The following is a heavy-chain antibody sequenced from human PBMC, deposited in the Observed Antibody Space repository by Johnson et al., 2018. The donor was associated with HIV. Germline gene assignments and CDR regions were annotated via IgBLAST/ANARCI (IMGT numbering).Heavy chain of an antibody. Sequence: QEQLVESGGGVVQPGRSLRLSCAASGFTFSSYAMHWVRQAPGKGLEWVAVISYDGSNKYYAASVKGRFTISRDNFKDTLYLQMNNLTIGDTAVYSCARVFGLGDLSYETVDAFDFWGPGTLVTVSS. CDR2: ISYDGSNK. D-gene: IGHD3-16*02. V-gene: IGHV3-30-3*01. CDR3: ARVFGLGDLSYETVDAFDF. J-gene: IGHJ3*01. CDR1: GFTFSSYA.